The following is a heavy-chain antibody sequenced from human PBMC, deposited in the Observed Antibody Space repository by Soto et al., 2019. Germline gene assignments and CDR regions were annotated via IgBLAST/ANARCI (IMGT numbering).Heavy chain of an antibody. CDR3: ARVQGPAAPYYFDY. CDR1: GGSISSGDYY. Sequence: SETLSLTCTVSGGSISSGDYYWSWIRQPPGKGLEWIGYIYYSGSTYYNPSLKSRVTISVDTSKNQFSLKLSSVTAADTAVYYCARVQGPAAPYYFDYWGQGTLVTVPS. D-gene: IGHD6-13*01. J-gene: IGHJ4*02. CDR2: IYYSGST. V-gene: IGHV4-30-4*01.